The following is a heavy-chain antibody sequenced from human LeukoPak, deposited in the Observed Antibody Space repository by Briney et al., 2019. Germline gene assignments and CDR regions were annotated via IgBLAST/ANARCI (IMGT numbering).Heavy chain of an antibody. D-gene: IGHD6-13*01. CDR1: GGSIRNDDYY. J-gene: IGHJ4*02. CDR3: ARDLDSSRWYVGRFGH. V-gene: IGHV4-39*07. CDR2: IFHSGST. Sequence: PSETLSLTCTVSGGSIRNDDYYWAWIRQPPGKGLEWIGVIFHSGSTYYNPSLKSRVAMSVDTSKNQFSLEVNSVTAADTAVYYCARDLDSSRWYVGRFGHWGRGTLVTVSS.